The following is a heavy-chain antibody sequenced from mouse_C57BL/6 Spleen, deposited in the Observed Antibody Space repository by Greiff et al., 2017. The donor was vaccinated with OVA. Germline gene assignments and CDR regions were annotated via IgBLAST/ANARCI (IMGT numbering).Heavy chain of an antibody. CDR3: ARGLPQLTGTVDY. J-gene: IGHJ2*01. V-gene: IGHV1-59*01. CDR1: GYTFTSYW. Sequence: VQLQQPGAELVRPGTSVQLSCKASGYTFTSYWMHWVKQRPGQGLEWIGVIDPSDSYTNYNQKFKGKATLTVDTSSSTAYMQLSSLTSEDSAVYYSARGLPQLTGTVDYWGQGTTLTVSS. D-gene: IGHD4-1*01. CDR2: IDPSDSYT.